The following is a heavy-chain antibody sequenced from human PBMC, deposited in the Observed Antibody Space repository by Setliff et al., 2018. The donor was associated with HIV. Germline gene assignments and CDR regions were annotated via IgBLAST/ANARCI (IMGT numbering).Heavy chain of an antibody. Sequence: PGGSLRLSCAASEFTFSGHWMSWVRQAPGKGLEWVANIKQDGSEKNYVDFVKGRFTISRDNAKNSLYLQMDSLRAEDTAVYYCARAYYHHSGAYWSTDYYYSYIDVWGKGTTVTSP. J-gene: IGHJ6*03. CDR3: ARAYYHHSGAYWSTDYYYSYIDV. D-gene: IGHD3-22*01. V-gene: IGHV3-7*03. CDR1: EFTFSGHW. CDR2: IKQDGSEK.